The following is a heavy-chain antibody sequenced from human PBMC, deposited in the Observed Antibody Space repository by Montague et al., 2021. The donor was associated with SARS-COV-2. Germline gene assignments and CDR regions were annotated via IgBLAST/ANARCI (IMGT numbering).Heavy chain of an antibody. CDR1: GGSFSGYY. V-gene: IGHV4-34*01. Sequence: SETLSLTCAVYGGSFSGYYWSWIRQPPGKGLEWIGEINHSGSTSYNPSLKSRVTISVDTSKNQFPLKLSSVTAADTAVYYCARMGWLRGWFDPWGQGTLVTVSS. CDR2: INHSGST. J-gene: IGHJ5*02. D-gene: IGHD5-12*01. CDR3: ARMGWLRGWFDP.